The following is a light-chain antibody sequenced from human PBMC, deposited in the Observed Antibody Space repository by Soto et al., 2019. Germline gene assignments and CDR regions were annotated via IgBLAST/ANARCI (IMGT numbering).Light chain of an antibody. CDR2: DVI. CDR3: CSYAGSYSYV. J-gene: IGLJ1*01. Sequence: QSVLTQPRSVSGSPGQSVTVSCIGTSSDVGDYNYVSWYQQHPGKAPKLLIYDVIKRPSGVPHRFSGSKTGNTASLTISGLQAEDEADYYCCSYAGSYSYVFGTGTKVTVL. CDR1: SSDVGDYNY. V-gene: IGLV2-11*01.